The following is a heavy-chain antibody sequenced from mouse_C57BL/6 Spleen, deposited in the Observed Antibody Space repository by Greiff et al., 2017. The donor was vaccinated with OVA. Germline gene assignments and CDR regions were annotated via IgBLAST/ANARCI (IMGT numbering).Heavy chain of an antibody. CDR1: GYTFTSYW. CDR3: AREGAYYSPFDY. D-gene: IGHD2-12*01. CDR2: INPSNGGT. V-gene: IGHV1-53*01. J-gene: IGHJ2*01. Sequence: QVQLKQPGTELVKPGASVKLSCKASGYTFTSYWMHWVKQRPGQGLEWIGNINPSNGGTNYNEKFKSKATLTVDKSSSTAYMQLSSLTSEDSAVYYCAREGAYYSPFDYWGQGTTLTVSS.